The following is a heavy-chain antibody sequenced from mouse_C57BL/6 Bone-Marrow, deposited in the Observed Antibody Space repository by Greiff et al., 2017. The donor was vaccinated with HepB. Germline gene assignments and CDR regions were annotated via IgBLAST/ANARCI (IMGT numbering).Heavy chain of an antibody. CDR3: ASEKVYYDY. V-gene: IGHV5-17*01. CDR2: ISSGSSTI. Sequence: EVQLVESGGGLVKPGGSLKLSCAASGFTFSDYGMHWVRQAPEKGLEWVAYISSGSSTIYYADTVKGRFTISRDNAKNTLFLQMTSLRSEDTAMYYCASEKVYYDYWGQGTTLAVSS. J-gene: IGHJ2*01. CDR1: GFTFSDYG. D-gene: IGHD1-3*01.